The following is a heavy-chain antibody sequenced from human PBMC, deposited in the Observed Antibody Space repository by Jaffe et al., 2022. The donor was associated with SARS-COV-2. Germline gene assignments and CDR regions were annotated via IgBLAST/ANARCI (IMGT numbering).Heavy chain of an antibody. J-gene: IGHJ4*02. V-gene: IGHV3-30-3*01. Sequence: QVQLVESGGGVVQPGRSLRLSCAASGFTFSSYAMHWVRQAPGKGLEWVAVISYDGSNKYYADSVKGRFTISRDNSKNTLYLQMNSLRAEDTAVYYCARDSSSWGPLPHYYFDYWGQGTLVTVSS. D-gene: IGHD6-13*01. CDR2: ISYDGSNK. CDR1: GFTFSSYA. CDR3: ARDSSSWGPLPHYYFDY.